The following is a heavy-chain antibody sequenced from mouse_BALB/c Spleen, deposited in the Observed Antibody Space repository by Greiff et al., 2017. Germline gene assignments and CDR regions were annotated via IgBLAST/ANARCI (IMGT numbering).Heavy chain of an antibody. J-gene: IGHJ2*01. CDR1: GFTFSSFG. CDR3: ARWGTVVSFDY. CDR2: ISSGSSTN. V-gene: IGHV5-17*02. Sequence: EVKLVESGGGLVQPGGSRKLSCAASGFTFSSFGMHWVRQAPEKGLEWVAYISSGSSTNYYADTVKGRFTISRDNPKNTLFLQMTSLRSEDTAMYYCARWGTVVSFDYWGQGTTLTVSS. D-gene: IGHD1-1*01.